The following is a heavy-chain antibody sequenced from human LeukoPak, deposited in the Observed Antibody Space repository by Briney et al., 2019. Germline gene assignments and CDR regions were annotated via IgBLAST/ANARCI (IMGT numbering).Heavy chain of an antibody. J-gene: IGHJ4*02. CDR3: ARGDNYGPFDY. Sequence: SETLSLTCTVSGGSISSYYWYWIRQPPGKGLECIGYIYYSGITNYNPSLKSRVTISVDTSKNQFSLKLSSVTAADTALYYCARGDNYGPFDYRGQGTLVTVSS. V-gene: IGHV4-59*01. D-gene: IGHD5-24*01. CDR1: GGSISSYY. CDR2: IYYSGIT.